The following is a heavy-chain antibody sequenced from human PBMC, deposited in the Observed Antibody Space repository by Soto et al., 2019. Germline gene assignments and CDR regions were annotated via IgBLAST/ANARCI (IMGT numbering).Heavy chain of an antibody. Sequence: QVQLVESGGGVVQPGRSLTLSCAASGFTFSRFSMHWVRQAPGKGLAWVAVISYDGSNTHYAESVKGRFNSSRDDSKNTVFLQMNNLRVEHSAVYYCARDHGMFLSYYYDGMDVWGQGTTVSVSS. CDR2: ISYDGSNT. CDR1: GFTFSRFS. J-gene: IGHJ6*02. V-gene: IGHV3-30-3*01. D-gene: IGHD3-10*02. CDR3: ARDHGMFLSYYYDGMDV.